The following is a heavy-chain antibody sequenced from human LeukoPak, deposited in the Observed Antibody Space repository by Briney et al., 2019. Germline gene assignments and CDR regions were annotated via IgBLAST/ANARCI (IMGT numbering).Heavy chain of an antibody. V-gene: IGHV3-21*01. Sequence: GGSLRLSCAASGFTFSSYSMNWVRQAPGKGLEWVSSISSSSSYIYYADSVKGRFTISRDNAKNSLYVQMNSLRAEDKAVYSCERDNIGGGFTFGGVPVSRMGGGFDYWGQGTLVTVSS. CDR2: ISSSSSYI. J-gene: IGHJ4*02. CDR3: ERDNIGGGFTFGGVPVSRMGGGFDY. D-gene: IGHD3-16*01. CDR1: GFTFSSYS.